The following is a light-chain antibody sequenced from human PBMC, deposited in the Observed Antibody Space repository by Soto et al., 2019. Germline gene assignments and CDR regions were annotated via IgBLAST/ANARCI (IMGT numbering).Light chain of an antibody. V-gene: IGKV1-33*01. CDR1: QDISNY. CDR2: DAS. J-gene: IGKJ4*01. Sequence: DIQMTQSPSSLSASVGDRVAITCQASQDISNYLNWYQQKPGKAPKLLIYDASNLETGVPSRFSGSGSGTDFTFTISSLQPEDIATYYCQQYDNLPGSDFGGGTKVDIK. CDR3: QQYDNLPGSD.